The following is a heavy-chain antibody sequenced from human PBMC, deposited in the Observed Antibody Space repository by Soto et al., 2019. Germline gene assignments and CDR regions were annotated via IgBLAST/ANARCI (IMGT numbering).Heavy chain of an antibody. J-gene: IGHJ6*02. CDR2: IVVGSGNT. Sequence: QMQLVQSGPEVKKPGTSVKVSCKASGFTFTSSAVQWVRQARGQRLEWIGWIVVGSGNTNYAQKFQERVTITRDMSTSTAYMELSSLRSEDTAVYYCAAPHDYGDYVDSYYYYCGMDVWGQGTTVTVSS. CDR3: AAPHDYGDYVDSYYYYCGMDV. D-gene: IGHD4-17*01. V-gene: IGHV1-58*01. CDR1: GFTFTSSA.